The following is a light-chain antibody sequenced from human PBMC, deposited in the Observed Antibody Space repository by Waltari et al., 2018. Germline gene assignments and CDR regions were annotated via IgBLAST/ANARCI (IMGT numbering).Light chain of an antibody. CDR3: QVWDTSRDHWV. Sequence: SYVLAQPPSVSVAPGKTARITCGGDDIGRTSVHWYQQKSGQAPVLVIYDEIDRPSGIPDRFSGSNSGDTATLTITRVAAGDEADYYCQVWDTSRDHWVFGGGTKLTVL. CDR1: DIGRTS. CDR2: DEI. V-gene: IGLV3-21*03. J-gene: IGLJ3*02.